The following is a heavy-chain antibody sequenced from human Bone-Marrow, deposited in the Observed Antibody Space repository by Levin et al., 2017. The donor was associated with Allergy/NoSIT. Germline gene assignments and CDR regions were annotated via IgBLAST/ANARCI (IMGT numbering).Heavy chain of an antibody. Sequence: SETLSLTCTVSGASITSGSFFWNWIRQPAGKGLEWIGRVYTDGRTNYNPSLKSRVSMSIDSSKNHFSLILTSVTAPDAAVYYCARSDCTDISCYAFDIWGQGTLVTVPS. CDR1: GASITSGSFF. J-gene: IGHJ3*02. D-gene: IGHD2-21*01. CDR3: ARSDCTDISCYAFDI. CDR2: VYTDGRT. V-gene: IGHV4-61*02.